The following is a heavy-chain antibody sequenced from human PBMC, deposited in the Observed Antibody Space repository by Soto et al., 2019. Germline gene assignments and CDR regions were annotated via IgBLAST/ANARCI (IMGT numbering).Heavy chain of an antibody. CDR1: GGSFSGYY. D-gene: IGHD2-15*01. Sequence: QVQLQQWGAGLLKPSETLSLTCAVYGGSFSGYYWSWIRQPPGKGLEWIGEINHSGSTNYNPSLKSRVPLSVDTSKNQFSLKLSSVTAADTAVYYCARGLVVVAATPFDYWGQGTLVTVSS. J-gene: IGHJ4*02. CDR2: INHSGST. V-gene: IGHV4-34*01. CDR3: ARGLVVVAATPFDY.